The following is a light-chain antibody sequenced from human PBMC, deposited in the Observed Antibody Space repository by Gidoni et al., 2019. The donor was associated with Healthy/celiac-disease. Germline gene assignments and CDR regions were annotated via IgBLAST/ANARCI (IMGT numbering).Light chain of an antibody. CDR3: SSYTSSSTFSV. CDR2: EVS. Sequence: QSALPQPASVSGSPGQSSTISCTGTSSDDGGYNYVSWYQQHPAKAPKLMIYEVSNRPSGVSNRFSGSTSGNTASLTISGLQAEDEADYYCSSYTSSSTFSVFGTGTKVTVL. CDR1: SSDDGGYNY. V-gene: IGLV2-14*01. J-gene: IGLJ1*01.